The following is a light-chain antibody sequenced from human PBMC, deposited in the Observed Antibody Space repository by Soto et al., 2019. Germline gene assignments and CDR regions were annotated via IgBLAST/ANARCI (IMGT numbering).Light chain of an antibody. CDR3: ETWDSNTHQVV. J-gene: IGLJ2*01. CDR1: SGHSSYI. V-gene: IGLV4-60*02. Sequence: QAVVTQSSSASASLGSSVKLTCTLSSGHSSYIIAWHQQQPGKAPRYLMKLEGSGSYNKGSGVPDRFSGSSSGADRYLTISNLQFEDEADYYCETWDSNTHQVVFGGGTKLTVL. CDR2: LEGSGSY.